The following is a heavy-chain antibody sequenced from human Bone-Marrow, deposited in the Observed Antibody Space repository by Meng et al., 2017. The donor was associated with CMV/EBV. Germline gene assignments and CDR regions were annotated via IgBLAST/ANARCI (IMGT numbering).Heavy chain of an antibody. CDR1: GGSISSYY. CDR2: IYYSGST. CDR3: ASALRGGNWFDP. D-gene: IGHD3-16*01. V-gene: IGHV4-59*01. J-gene: IGHJ5*02. Sequence: SETLSLTCTVSGGSISSYYWSWIRQPPGKGLEWIGYIYYSGSTNYNPSLKSRVTISVDTCKNQFSLKLSSVTAADTAVYYCASALRGGNWFDPWGQGTLVTVSS.